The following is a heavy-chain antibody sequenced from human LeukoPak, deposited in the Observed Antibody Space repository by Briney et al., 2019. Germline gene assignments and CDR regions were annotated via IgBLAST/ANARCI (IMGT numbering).Heavy chain of an antibody. J-gene: IGHJ4*02. Sequence: ASVKVSCKASGYTFTSYDINWVRQATGQGLEWMGWMNPNSGNTGYAQKFQGRVTMTRNTSISTAYMELSSPRSEDTAVYYCARGSRMVRGVIIDGGGYWGQGTLVTVSS. CDR1: GYTFTSYD. D-gene: IGHD3-10*01. CDR2: MNPNSGNT. V-gene: IGHV1-8*01. CDR3: ARGSRMVRGVIIDGGGY.